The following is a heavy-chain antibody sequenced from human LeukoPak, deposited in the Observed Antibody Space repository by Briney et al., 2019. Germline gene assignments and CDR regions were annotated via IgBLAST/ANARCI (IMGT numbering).Heavy chain of an antibody. V-gene: IGHV3-30*04. CDR1: GYGFSNYA. Sequence: GGSLTLSCAASGYGFSNYAMHWVRQAPGKGLEWVADISYDGSKKKNADSVKGRFTISRDNSKKTLYLQMNNVGTEDTAVYYCGKGSIVMREAGTFLDYWGPGTLGTVSS. D-gene: IGHD1-26*01. CDR3: GKGSIVMREAGTFLDY. CDR2: ISYDGSKK. J-gene: IGHJ4*02.